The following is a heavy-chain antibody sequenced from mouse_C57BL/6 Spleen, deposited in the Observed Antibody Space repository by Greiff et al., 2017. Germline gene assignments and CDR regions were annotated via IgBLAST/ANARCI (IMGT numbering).Heavy chain of an antibody. Sequence: QVQLQQSGAELVKPGASVKISCKASGYAFSSYWMNWVKQRPGKGLEWIGQIYPGDGDTNYNGKFKGKATLTADKSSSTAYMQLSSLTSEDSAVYFWARTDYGSTPFAYWGQGTLVTVSA. D-gene: IGHD1-1*01. CDR2: IYPGDGDT. CDR1: GYAFSSYW. V-gene: IGHV1-80*01. CDR3: ARTDYGSTPFAY. J-gene: IGHJ3*01.